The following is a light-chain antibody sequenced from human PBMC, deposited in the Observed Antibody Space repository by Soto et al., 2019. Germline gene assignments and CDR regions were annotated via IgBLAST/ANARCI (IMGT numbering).Light chain of an antibody. CDR1: QSISNW. CDR3: QQSYSTPIT. J-gene: IGKJ5*01. CDR2: AAS. Sequence: DIHMTQSPSTLPASVGDRVTITCRASQSISNWLAWYQQKPGKAPNLLIYAASSLQSGVPSRFSGSGSGTDFTLTISSLQPEDFATYYCQQSYSTPITFGQGTRLEIK. V-gene: IGKV1-39*01.